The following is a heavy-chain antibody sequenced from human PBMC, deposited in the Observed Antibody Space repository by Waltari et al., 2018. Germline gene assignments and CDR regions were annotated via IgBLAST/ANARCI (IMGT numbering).Heavy chain of an antibody. CDR1: GFCCSTYG. CDR3: ARDGSFVVVPEAMFDYYMDV. J-gene: IGHJ6*03. V-gene: IGHV3-23*01. Sequence: EVQVLESGGSLVHPGGSLSLSCSASGFCCSTYGLLRVGQAPGKGLEWVSAVNGDRTYYAGSVKGRFTISRDNSQNTLSLHMNSLRAEDTAVYYCARDGSFVVVPEAMFDYYMDVWGKGTTVSVSS. CDR2: VNGDRT. D-gene: IGHD2-2*01.